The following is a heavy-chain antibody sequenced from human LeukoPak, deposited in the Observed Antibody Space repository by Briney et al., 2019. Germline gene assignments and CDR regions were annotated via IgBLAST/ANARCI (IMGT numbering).Heavy chain of an antibody. D-gene: IGHD3-10*01. Sequence: ASVKVSCKASGYTFNNYGISWVRQAPGQGLGWMGWISTYTGNTNYAQKLQGRVTMTTDTSTSTAYMELRSLRSDDTAVYYCARRSGYNYYYMDVWGKGTTVTVSS. CDR3: ARRSGYNYYYMDV. V-gene: IGHV1-18*01. CDR1: GYTFNNYG. J-gene: IGHJ6*03. CDR2: ISTYTGNT.